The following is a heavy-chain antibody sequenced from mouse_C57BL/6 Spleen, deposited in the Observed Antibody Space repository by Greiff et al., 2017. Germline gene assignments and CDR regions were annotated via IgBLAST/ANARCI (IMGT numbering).Heavy chain of an antibody. V-gene: IGHV1-53*01. Sequence: QVQLKQPGTELVKPGASVKLSCKASGYTFTSYWMHWVKQRPGQGLEWIGNINPSNGGTNYNEKFKSKATLTVDKSSSTAYMQLSSLTSEDSAVYYCARRTGTFSYWYFDVWGTGTTVTVSS. CDR3: ARRTGTFSYWYFDV. CDR2: INPSNGGT. J-gene: IGHJ1*03. CDR1: GYTFTSYW. D-gene: IGHD4-1*01.